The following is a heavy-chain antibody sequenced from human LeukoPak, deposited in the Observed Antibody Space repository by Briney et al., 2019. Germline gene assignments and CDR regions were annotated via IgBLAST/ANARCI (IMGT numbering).Heavy chain of an antibody. D-gene: IGHD2-2*01. CDR2: IRGRGGST. CDR1: GFSFSSYA. V-gene: IGHV3-23*01. CDR3: AKVRGDCSSTSCYEDYLDY. J-gene: IGHJ4*02. Sequence: PGGSLRLSCAASGFSFSSYAMNWVRQAPGKGLEWVSGIRGRGGSTYYADSVKGRFTISRDNSKNTLYLQMNSLSAEDTAVFYCAKVRGDCSSTSCYEDYLDYWGQGTLVTVSS.